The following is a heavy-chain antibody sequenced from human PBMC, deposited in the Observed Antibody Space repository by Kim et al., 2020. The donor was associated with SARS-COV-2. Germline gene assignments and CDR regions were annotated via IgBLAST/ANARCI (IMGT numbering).Heavy chain of an antibody. CDR1: SDSFTKYG. CDR3: ARTGYDSGWYGNL. Sequence: ASVKVSCKAPSDSFTKYGFSWVRQVPGQGLEWVGWVSTYNGNTNYAQSFQDRVFMTTDTSTNTVYMELRRLRFDDTAVYYCARTGYDSGWYGNLWGQGTLVTVS. CDR2: VSTYNGNT. D-gene: IGHD6-19*01. J-gene: IGHJ4*02. V-gene: IGHV1-18*01.